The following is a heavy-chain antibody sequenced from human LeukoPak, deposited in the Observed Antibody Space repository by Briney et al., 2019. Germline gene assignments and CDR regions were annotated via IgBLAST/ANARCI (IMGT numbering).Heavy chain of an antibody. J-gene: IGHJ6*03. Sequence: QAGGSLRLSCAASGFTFSSYWMSWVRQAPGKGLEWVANIKQDGSEKYYVDSVKGRFTISRDNAKNSLYLQMNSLRAEDTAVYYCARDRWEVVTAIKLPVGGYYYYMDVWGKGTTVTVSS. CDR3: ARDRWEVVTAIKLPVGGYYYYMDV. CDR2: IKQDGSEK. D-gene: IGHD2-21*02. V-gene: IGHV3-7*01. CDR1: GFTFSSYW.